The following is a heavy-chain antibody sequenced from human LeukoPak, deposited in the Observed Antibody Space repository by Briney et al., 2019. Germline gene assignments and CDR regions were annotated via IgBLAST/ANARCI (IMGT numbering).Heavy chain of an antibody. Sequence: GGSLRLSCAVSRFTFSDHYMDWVRQAPGKGLEWIGRSRNEGHSYSTDFAASVRGRASLSRDHSRNSLYLQINSLRTDDTAVYYCVALLRGIGYWGQGTLVTVSS. CDR2: SRNEGHSYST. CDR3: VALLRGIGY. D-gene: IGHD3-10*01. V-gene: IGHV3-72*01. CDR1: RFTFSDHY. J-gene: IGHJ4*02.